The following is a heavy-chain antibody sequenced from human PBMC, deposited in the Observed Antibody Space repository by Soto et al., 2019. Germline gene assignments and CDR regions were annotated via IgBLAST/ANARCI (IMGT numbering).Heavy chain of an antibody. V-gene: IGHV1-69*13. CDR3: ASSNNWNDGGVY. D-gene: IGHD1-1*01. J-gene: IGHJ4*02. CDR2: IIPIFGTA. CDR1: GYTFTSYG. Sequence: SVKVSCKASGYTFTSYGISWVRQAPGQGLEWMGGIIPIFGTANYAQKFQGRVTITADESTSTAYMELSSLRSEDTAVYYCASSNNWNDGGVYWGQGTLVTVSS.